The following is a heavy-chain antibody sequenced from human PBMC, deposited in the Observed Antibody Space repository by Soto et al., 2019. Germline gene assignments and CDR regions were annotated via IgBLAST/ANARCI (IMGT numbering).Heavy chain of an antibody. V-gene: IGHV3-66*01. CDR1: GFTVSSNY. CDR3: AREVWELLRGLVRNDYGYGMDV. J-gene: IGHJ6*02. CDR2: IYSGGST. D-gene: IGHD1-26*01. Sequence: GGSLRLSCAASGFTVSSNYMSWVRLAPGKGLELVSVIYSGGSTYYADAVKGRFTISRDSSKNTLYLQMNSLRAEDTAVYEGAREVWELLRGLVRNDYGYGMDVWGQGTTVTVSS.